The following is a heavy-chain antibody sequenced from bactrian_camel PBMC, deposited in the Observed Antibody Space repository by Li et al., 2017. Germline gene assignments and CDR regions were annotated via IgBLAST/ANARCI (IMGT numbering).Heavy chain of an antibody. Sequence: VQLVESGGGLVQPGGSLRLSCATSGFTFRNVHMSWVRQAPGKGLEWVSSIYSDGGATYYADSVKGRFTISRDNAENTLFLQLNSLKTEDTGMYYCANLGSGVSRLWGQGTQVTVS. CDR1: GFTFRNVH. CDR2: IYSDGGAT. D-gene: IGHD8*01. CDR3: ANLGSGVSRL. J-gene: IGHJ4*01. V-gene: IGHV3-2*01.